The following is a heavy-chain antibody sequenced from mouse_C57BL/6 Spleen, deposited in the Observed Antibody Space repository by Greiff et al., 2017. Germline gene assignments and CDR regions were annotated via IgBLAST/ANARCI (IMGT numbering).Heavy chain of an antibody. V-gene: IGHV1-55*01. D-gene: IGHD1-1*01. CDR3: ARASTAVVAPAMDY. Sequence: VQLQQPGAELVKPGASVKMSCKASGYTFTSYWITWVKQRPGQGLEWIGDIYPGSGSTNYNEKFKSKATLTVDTSSSTAYMQLSSLTSEASAVYCCARASTAVVAPAMDYWGQGTSVTVSS. CDR1: GYTFTSYW. CDR2: IYPGSGST. J-gene: IGHJ4*01.